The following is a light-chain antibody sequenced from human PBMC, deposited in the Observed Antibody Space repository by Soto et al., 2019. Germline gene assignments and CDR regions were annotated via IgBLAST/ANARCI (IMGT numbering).Light chain of an antibody. CDR2: GAS. CDR1: QTMSSSY. CDR3: QQYNSWPPIT. J-gene: IGKJ5*01. V-gene: IGKV3-20*01. Sequence: EIVLTQSPGILSLSPGERATLSCRASQTMSSSYLAWYQQKPRQAPRLLIFGASSRASGIPDRFSGSGCGTNYSLTISRLEPGDYAVDYCQQYNSWPPITFGQGTRLEIK.